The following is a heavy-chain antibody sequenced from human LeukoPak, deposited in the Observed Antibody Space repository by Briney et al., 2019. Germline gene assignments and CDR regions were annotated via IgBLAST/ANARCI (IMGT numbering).Heavy chain of an antibody. J-gene: IGHJ5*02. Sequence: ASVKVSCKASGYTFTSYSMHWVRQAPGQGLEWMGIINPSGGSTSYAQKFQGRVTMTRDTSTSTVYMELSSLRPEDTAVYYCARWRGGSVWFDPWGQGTLVTVSS. CDR2: INPSGGST. CDR3: ARWRGGSVWFDP. CDR1: GYTFTSYS. D-gene: IGHD2-15*01. V-gene: IGHV1-46*01.